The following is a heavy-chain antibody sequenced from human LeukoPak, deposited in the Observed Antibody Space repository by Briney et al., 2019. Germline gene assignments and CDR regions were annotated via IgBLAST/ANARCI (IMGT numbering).Heavy chain of an antibody. CDR1: GDSISSSSYY. D-gene: IGHD6-25*01. CDR2: INHSGST. Sequence: PSETLSLTCTVSGDSISSSSYYWGWIRQPPGKGLEWIGEINHSGSTNYNPSLKSRVTISVDTSKNQFSLKLSSVTAADTAVYYCARGSGYYYGMDVWGQGTTVTVSS. J-gene: IGHJ6*02. V-gene: IGHV4-39*07. CDR3: ARGSGYYYGMDV.